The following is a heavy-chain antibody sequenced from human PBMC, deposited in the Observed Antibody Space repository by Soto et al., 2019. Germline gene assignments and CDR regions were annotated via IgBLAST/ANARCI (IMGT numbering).Heavy chain of an antibody. CDR1: GGSISSYY. Sequence: SETLSLTGTVSGGSISSYYWSWIRQPAGKGLEWIGRIYISGSTNYNPSLESRVTMSVDTSKNHFSLRLSSVTAADTAVYYCASALLDYGDYYFDNWGQGTLVTVSS. CDR3: ASALLDYGDYYFDN. V-gene: IGHV4-4*07. D-gene: IGHD4-17*01. CDR2: IYISGST. J-gene: IGHJ4*02.